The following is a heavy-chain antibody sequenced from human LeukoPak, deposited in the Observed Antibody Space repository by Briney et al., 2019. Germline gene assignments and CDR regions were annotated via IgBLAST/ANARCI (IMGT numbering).Heavy chain of an antibody. CDR2: IYSGGST. J-gene: IGHJ6*03. CDR3: ARGVAVAGSLDYYYYMDV. Sequence: GGSLRLSCAASGFTVSSNYMSWVRQAPGKGLEWVSVIYSGGSTYYADSVKGRFTISRDNSKNTLYLQMNSLRAEDTAVYYCARGVAVAGSLDYYYYMDVWGKGTTVIVSS. V-gene: IGHV3-66*01. CDR1: GFTVSSNY. D-gene: IGHD6-19*01.